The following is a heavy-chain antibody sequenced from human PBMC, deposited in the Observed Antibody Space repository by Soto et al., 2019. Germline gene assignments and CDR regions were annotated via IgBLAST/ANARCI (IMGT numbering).Heavy chain of an antibody. J-gene: IGHJ4*02. V-gene: IGHV4-34*01. CDR1: GGSFSGYY. CDR2: INHSGST. D-gene: IGHD6-6*01. CDR3: ASINSSSPG. Sequence: PSETLSLTCAVYGGSFSGYYWSWIRQPPGKGLEWIGEINHSGSTNYNPSLKSRVTISVDTSKNQFSLKLSSVTAADTAVYYCASINSSSPGWGQGTLVTVSS.